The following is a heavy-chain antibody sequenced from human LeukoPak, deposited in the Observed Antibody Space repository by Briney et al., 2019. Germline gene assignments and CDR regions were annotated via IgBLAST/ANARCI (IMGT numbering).Heavy chain of an antibody. CDR3: ARVMGDYYASGAPRAFDI. V-gene: IGHV3-48*02. J-gene: IGHJ3*02. CDR1: GFTFSSYS. Sequence: PGGSLRLSCAASGFTFSSYSMNWVRQAPGKGLEWVSYISSSSNTISYADSVKCRVTTSRDNAKNSLYLQMNSLRDEDTAVYYCARVMGDYYASGAPRAFDIWGQGTMVTVSS. CDR2: ISSSSNTI. D-gene: IGHD3-22*01.